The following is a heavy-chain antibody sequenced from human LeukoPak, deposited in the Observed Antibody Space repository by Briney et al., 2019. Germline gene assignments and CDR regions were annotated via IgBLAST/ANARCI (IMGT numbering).Heavy chain of an antibody. CDR3: AKEGAYPIITYDS. V-gene: IGHV3-7*01. CDR2: IKRYENEK. D-gene: IGHD3-10*01. CDR1: GFTFSRYW. J-gene: IGHJ5*01. Sequence: AGGSLRLSCAASGFTFSRYWMNWVRQAPGKGREWVANIKRYENEKNYVDSVKGRFSISRDNDKNSLYLQMDSLRAEDTAVYYCAKEGAYPIITYDSWGQGALVTVSS.